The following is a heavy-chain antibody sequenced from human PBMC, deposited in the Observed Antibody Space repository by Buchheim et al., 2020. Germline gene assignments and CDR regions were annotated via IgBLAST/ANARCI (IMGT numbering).Heavy chain of an antibody. CDR3: AKDRLEYDFWSGRRSYYFDY. V-gene: IGHV3-23*01. CDR2: ISGSGGST. CDR1: EFTFSSYA. D-gene: IGHD3-3*01. Sequence: EVQLLESGGGLVQPGGSLRLSCAASEFTFSSYAMSWVRQAPGKGLEWVSAISGSGGSTYYADSVKGRFTISRDNSKNTLYLQMNSLRAEDTAVYYCAKDRLEYDFWSGRRSYYFDYWGQGTL. J-gene: IGHJ4*02.